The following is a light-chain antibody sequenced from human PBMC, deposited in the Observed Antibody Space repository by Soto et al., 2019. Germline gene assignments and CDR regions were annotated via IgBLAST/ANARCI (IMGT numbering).Light chain of an antibody. Sequence: QSAKSQPASVSGSPGHSVTISCTGTSSDVGGYNYVSWFQQHPGKAPKLMIYEVTNRPSGVSNRFSGSKSGNTASLTISGLQAEEEADYYCSSSTSNSAYVFGTGTKVTVL. V-gene: IGLV2-14*01. CDR3: SSSTSNSAYV. J-gene: IGLJ1*01. CDR2: EVT. CDR1: SSDVGGYNY.